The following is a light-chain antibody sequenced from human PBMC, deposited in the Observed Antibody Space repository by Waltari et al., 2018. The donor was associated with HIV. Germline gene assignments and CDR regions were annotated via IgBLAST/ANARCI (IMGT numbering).Light chain of an antibody. CDR3: QQSYNPPHT. Sequence: DIQMTQSTSSLSASVGDRVTITCRASQSITRSLNWYQQKPGKAPKLLIYSASSLQRGVPSRFSGSGSGTDFTLTISSLQAEDSAMYFCQQSYNPPHTFGQGTKLEIK. V-gene: IGKV1-39*01. CDR1: QSITRS. CDR2: SAS. J-gene: IGKJ2*01.